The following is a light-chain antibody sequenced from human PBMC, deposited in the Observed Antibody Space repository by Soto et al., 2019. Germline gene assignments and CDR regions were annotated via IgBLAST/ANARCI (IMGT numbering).Light chain of an antibody. CDR1: SSDVGSYNL. Sequence: QSALTQPASVSGSPGQSITISCTGTSSDVGSYNLVSWYQQHPGKAPKLMIYEGSKRPSGVSNRFSGSKSGNTASLTISGLQAEDEADYYCCSYAGSISRVFGTGTKGTVL. J-gene: IGLJ1*01. CDR3: CSYAGSISRV. CDR2: EGS. V-gene: IGLV2-23*01.